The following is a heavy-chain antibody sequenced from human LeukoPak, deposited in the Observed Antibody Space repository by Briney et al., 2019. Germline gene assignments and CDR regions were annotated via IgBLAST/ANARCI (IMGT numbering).Heavy chain of an antibody. V-gene: IGHV3-15*01. CDR3: ATGTGRSNLAY. D-gene: IGHD3/OR15-3a*01. CDR2: IKGKTDGGTS. J-gene: IGHJ4*02. CDR1: GFTFSNSG. Sequence: GGSLRLSCAASGFTFSNSGMRWVRQAPGKGLEWVGRIKGKTDGGTSACAAPAKARFSISRDHSKATVYLQMSSLKPDDTAVYHCATGTGRSNLAYWGRGPRVTVSS.